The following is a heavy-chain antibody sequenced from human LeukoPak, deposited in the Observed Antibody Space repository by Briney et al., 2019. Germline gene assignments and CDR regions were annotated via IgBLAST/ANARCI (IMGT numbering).Heavy chain of an antibody. D-gene: IGHD3-10*01. CDR2: IYHSGST. CDR1: GYSISSGCY. V-gene: IGHV4-38-2*02. Sequence: SETLSLTCTVSGYSISSGCYWGWIRQPPGKGLEWIGSIYHSGSTNYNPSLKSRVTISVDKSKNQFSLKLSSVTAADTAVYYCARDSGSGSFLGYWYFDLWGRGTLVTVSS. CDR3: ARDSGSGSFLGYWYFDL. J-gene: IGHJ2*01.